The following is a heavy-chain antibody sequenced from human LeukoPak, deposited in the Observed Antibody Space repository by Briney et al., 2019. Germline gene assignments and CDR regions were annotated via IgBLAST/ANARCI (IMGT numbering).Heavy chain of an antibody. D-gene: IGHD5-18*01. CDR2: MNPNSGNT. Sequence: ASVKVSCKASGYTFTSYDINWVRQATGQGLEWMGWMNPNSGNTGYAQKFQGRVTMTRDTSTSTVYMELSRLRSEDTAVYYCAREIGPRQLHLWGSAFDSWGQGTLVTVSS. V-gene: IGHV1-8*01. J-gene: IGHJ4*02. CDR1: GYTFTSYD. CDR3: AREIGPRQLHLWGSAFDS.